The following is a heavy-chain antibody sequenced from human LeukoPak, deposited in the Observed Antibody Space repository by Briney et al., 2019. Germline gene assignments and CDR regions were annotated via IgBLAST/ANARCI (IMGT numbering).Heavy chain of an antibody. CDR1: GYTFTSYY. J-gene: IGHJ4*02. CDR3: ARSSTLRFLEWLPQYYFDY. Sequence: ASVKVSCKASGYTFTSYYMHWVRQAPGQGLEWMGIINPSGGSTSYAQKFQGRVTMTRDTSTSTVYMELSSLRSEDTAVYYCARSSTLRFLEWLPQYYFDYWGQGTLVTVS. CDR2: INPSGGST. D-gene: IGHD3-3*01. V-gene: IGHV1-46*01.